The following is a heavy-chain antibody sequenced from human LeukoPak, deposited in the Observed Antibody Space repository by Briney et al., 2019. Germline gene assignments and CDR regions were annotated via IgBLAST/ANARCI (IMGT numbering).Heavy chain of an antibody. J-gene: IGHJ4*02. CDR3: ARSANYKGYFDY. D-gene: IGHD3-10*01. CDR1: GFTFSSNY. Sequence: PGGSLRLSCAASGFTFSSNYMSWVRQAPGKGLEWVSVIYSGGSTYYADSVKGRFNISRDNSKNTLYLQMNSLRGQDTAVYYCARSANYKGYFDYWGQGTLVTVSS. V-gene: IGHV3-66*01. CDR2: IYSGGST.